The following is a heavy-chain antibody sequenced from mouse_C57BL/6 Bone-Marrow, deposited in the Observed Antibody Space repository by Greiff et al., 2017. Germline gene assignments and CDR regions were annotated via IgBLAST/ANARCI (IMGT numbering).Heavy chain of an antibody. J-gene: IGHJ2*01. D-gene: IGHD2-5*01. CDR3: ARRGYYSNYGVDY. CDR2: ISSGGSYT. CDR1: GFTFSSYG. Sequence: EVKLQESGGDLVKPGGSLKLSCAASGFTFSSYGMSWVRQTPDKRLEWVATISSGGSYTYYPDSVKGRFTISRDNAKNTLYLQMSSLKSEDTAMYYCARRGYYSNYGVDYWGQGTTLTVSS. V-gene: IGHV5-6*02.